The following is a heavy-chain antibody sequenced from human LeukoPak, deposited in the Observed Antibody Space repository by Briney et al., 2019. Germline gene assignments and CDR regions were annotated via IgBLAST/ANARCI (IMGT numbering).Heavy chain of an antibody. CDR2: ISYDGSNK. CDR1: GFTFSSYA. D-gene: IGHD3-22*01. CDR3: ARDQNYYDSSGWAVDAFDI. Sequence: GGSLRLSCAASGFTFSSYAMHWVRQAPGKGLEWVAVISYDGSNKYYADSVKGRFTSSRDNSKNTLYLQTNSLRAEDTAVYYCARDQNYYDSSGWAVDAFDIWGQATMVTVSS. V-gene: IGHV3-30-3*01. J-gene: IGHJ3*02.